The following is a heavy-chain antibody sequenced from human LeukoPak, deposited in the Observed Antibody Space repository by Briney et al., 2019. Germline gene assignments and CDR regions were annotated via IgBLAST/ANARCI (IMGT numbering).Heavy chain of an antibody. CDR2: INPNSGGT. V-gene: IGHV1-2*02. J-gene: IGHJ4*02. CDR3: ARAHHYYYDSSGRYYFDY. D-gene: IGHD3-22*01. CDR1: GYTFTGHY. Sequence: GASVKVSCQASGYTFTGHYMHWVRQAPGQGLEWMGWINPNSGGTNYAQKFQGRVTMTRDTSISTAYMELSRLRSGDTAVYYCARAHHYYYDSSGRYYFDYWGQGTLVTVSS.